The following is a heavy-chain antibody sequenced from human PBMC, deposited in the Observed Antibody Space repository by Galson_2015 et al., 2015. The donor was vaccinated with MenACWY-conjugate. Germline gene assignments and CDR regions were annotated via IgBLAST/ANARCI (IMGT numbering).Heavy chain of an antibody. V-gene: IGHV1-69*13. J-gene: IGHJ5*02. CDR1: GGTFSSYG. Sequence: SVKVSCKASGGTFSSYGISWVRQAPGQGLEWMGAIIPIFGAANYAQRFQGRVTLTADVSTTTAYMELSSRRSEDTAVHYCARDVHSSTLTRYNWPDPTRQGTLLT. CDR3: ARDVHSSTLTRYNWPDP. CDR2: IIPIFGAA. D-gene: IGHD6-19*01.